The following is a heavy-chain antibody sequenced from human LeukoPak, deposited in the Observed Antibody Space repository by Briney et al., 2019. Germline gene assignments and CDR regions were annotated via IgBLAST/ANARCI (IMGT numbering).Heavy chain of an antibody. CDR3: GRSYDSSGYFGDYYYGMDV. D-gene: IGHD3-22*01. J-gene: IGHJ6*02. V-gene: IGHV1-46*01. Sequence: GASVKVSCKASGYTFTSYYMHWVRQAPGQGLEWMGIINPSGGSTNYAQKFQGRVTISADESTSTAYMELSSLRSEDTAVYYCGRSYDSSGYFGDYYYGMDVWGQGTTVTVSS. CDR2: INPSGGST. CDR1: GYTFTSYY.